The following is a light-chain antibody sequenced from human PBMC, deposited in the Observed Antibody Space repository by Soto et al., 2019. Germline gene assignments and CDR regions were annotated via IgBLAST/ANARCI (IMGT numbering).Light chain of an antibody. Sequence: EIVMTQSPATLSVSPGERATLSCRASQSVSSNLAWYQQKPGQAPRLVIYGASTRATGLPARFSGSGSGTALTRTISSLQSEDFAVYYCQQYHNWPPETFGPGTKVDI. CDR3: QQYHNWPPET. V-gene: IGKV3-15*01. CDR2: GAS. CDR1: QSVSSN. J-gene: IGKJ3*01.